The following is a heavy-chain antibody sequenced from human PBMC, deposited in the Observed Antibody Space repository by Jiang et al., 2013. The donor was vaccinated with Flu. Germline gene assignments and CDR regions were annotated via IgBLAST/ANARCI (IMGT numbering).Heavy chain of an antibody. D-gene: IGHD4-17*01. V-gene: IGHV4-30-2*01. CDR1: GDSINSGGHS. CDR2: IYHGGHT. CDR3: ARVPATGEFHFDL. Sequence: GSGLVKPSQTLSLTCAVSGDSINSGGHSWSWIRQPPGKGLEWMGYIYHGGHTYYNSSLNGRVTMSIDIPKNEFSLKLTSVTAADTAVYYCARVPATGEFHFDLWGQGTLVPVAT. J-gene: IGHJ4*02.